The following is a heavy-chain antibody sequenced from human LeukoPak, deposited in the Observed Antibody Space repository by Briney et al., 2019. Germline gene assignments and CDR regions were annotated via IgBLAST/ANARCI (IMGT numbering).Heavy chain of an antibody. CDR3: ARHVRDTCDSSRRFDY. CDR2: INPVDFDT. CDR1: GYSFARNW. D-gene: IGHD2-21*01. Sequence: GESLKISCKGSGYSFARNWVGWIRQMPGKGLEWMGIINPVDFDTRYSPSFQGQVTMSADRSISTAYLQWSSLKASDSATYYCARHVRDTCDSSRRFDYWGQGSLVTVSS. J-gene: IGHJ4*02. V-gene: IGHV5-51*01.